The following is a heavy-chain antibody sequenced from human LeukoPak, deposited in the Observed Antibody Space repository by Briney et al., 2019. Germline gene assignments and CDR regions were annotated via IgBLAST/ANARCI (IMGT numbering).Heavy chain of an antibody. CDR3: ARATGYSSSRSFDH. CDR1: GYSFSNYW. J-gene: IGHJ4*02. CDR2: IYPDDSDT. D-gene: IGHD6-13*01. V-gene: IGHV5-51*01. Sequence: GASLNISCKGSGYSFSNYWIGWVRQMPGKGLEWMGVIYPDDSDTRYSPSFQGQVTISADKSISTAYLQWSSLKASDTAMYYCARATGYSSSRSFDHWGQGTLVTVPS.